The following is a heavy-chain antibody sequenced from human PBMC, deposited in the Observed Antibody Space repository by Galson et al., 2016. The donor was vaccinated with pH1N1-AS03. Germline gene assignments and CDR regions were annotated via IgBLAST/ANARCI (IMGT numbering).Heavy chain of an antibody. Sequence: SLRLSCAAAGFTFSNYGMHWVRQAPGKGLEWVAFIRYDGINKFYADSVRGRFTISRDNSKNTLYLQMNSLRTDDTAVYYCANREKAATGQFDYCGQGTLVTVSS. CDR3: ANREKAATGQFDY. CDR1: GFTFSNYG. D-gene: IGHD6-13*01. CDR2: IRYDGINK. V-gene: IGHV3-30*02. J-gene: IGHJ4*02.